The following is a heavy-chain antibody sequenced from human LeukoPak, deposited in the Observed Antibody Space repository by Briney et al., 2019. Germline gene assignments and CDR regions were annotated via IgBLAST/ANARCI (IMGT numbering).Heavy chain of an antibody. CDR3: AREENVVGATTGFDY. D-gene: IGHD1-26*01. CDR2: INPSGDST. CDR1: GYTFTSYY. V-gene: IGHV1-46*01. Sequence: ASVKVSCKASGYTFTSYYMHWVRQAPGQGLEWMGIINPSGDSTSYAQKFQGRVTMTRDTSTSTAYMELSSLRSEDTAVYYCAREENVVGATTGFDYWGQGTLVTVSS. J-gene: IGHJ4*02.